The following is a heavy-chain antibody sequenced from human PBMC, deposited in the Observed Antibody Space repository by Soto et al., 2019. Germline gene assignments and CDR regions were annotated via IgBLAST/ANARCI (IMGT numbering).Heavy chain of an antibody. CDR1: GGTFSSYA. J-gene: IGHJ4*02. D-gene: IGHD6-19*01. V-gene: IGHV1-69*12. CDR2: IIPMFGTA. CDR3: ARELGAVAVAGRAFAY. Sequence: QVQLVQSGAEVKKPGSSVKVSCKASGGTFSSYATSWVRRAPGQGLEWMGGIIPMFGTAHYAQKFQGRVTIAADESTSTAYMELSSLRSEDTAVYYCARELGAVAVAGRAFAYWGQGSVVIVSS.